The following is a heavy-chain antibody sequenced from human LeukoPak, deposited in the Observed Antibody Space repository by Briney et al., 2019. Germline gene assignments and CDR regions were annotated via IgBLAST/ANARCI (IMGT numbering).Heavy chain of an antibody. CDR1: GFTFSSYA. Sequence: GGSLRLSCAASGFTFSSYAMSWVRQAPGKGLEGVAAIRGSGGGTYYADSVQGRFTISRDNSKNTLYLQMNSLRAEDTAVYYCAKGVCSSTSCFYYYYYGMDVWGKGTTVTVSS. J-gene: IGHJ6*04. CDR2: IRGSGGGT. CDR3: AKGVCSSTSCFYYYYYGMDV. D-gene: IGHD2-2*01. V-gene: IGHV3-23*01.